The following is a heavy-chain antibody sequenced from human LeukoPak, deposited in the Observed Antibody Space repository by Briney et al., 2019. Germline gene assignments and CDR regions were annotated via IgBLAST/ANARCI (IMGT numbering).Heavy chain of an antibody. CDR1: GGTFSSYA. D-gene: IGHD1-1*01. V-gene: IGHV1-8*03. CDR2: MNPNSGNT. Sequence: ASVKVSCKASGGTFSSYAISWVRQATGQGLEWMGWMNPNSGNTGYAQKFQGRVTITRNTSISTAYMELSSLRSEDTAVYYCARVNSLDAFGIWGQGTMVTVSS. CDR3: ARVNSLDAFGI. J-gene: IGHJ3*02.